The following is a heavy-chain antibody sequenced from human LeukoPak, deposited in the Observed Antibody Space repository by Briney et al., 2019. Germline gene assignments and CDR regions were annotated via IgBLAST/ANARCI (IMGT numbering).Heavy chain of an antibody. CDR1: GYTFTTTP. CDR3: ARGIAGLDY. CDR2: ISAHNGNT. J-gene: IGHJ4*02. Sequence: GASVKVSCKPSGYTFTTTPISWVRQAPGQGLEWMGWISAHNGNTNYAQNLQDRVTMTTDTSTNTAYMELRSLRSDDTAVYYCARGIAGLDYWGQGTLVTVSS. V-gene: IGHV1-18*01. D-gene: IGHD2-21*01.